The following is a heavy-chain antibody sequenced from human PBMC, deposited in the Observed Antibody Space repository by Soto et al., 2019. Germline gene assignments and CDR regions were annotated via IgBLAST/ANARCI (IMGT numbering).Heavy chain of an antibody. CDR2: IWYDGSNK. J-gene: IGHJ6*02. CDR1: GFTFSSYG. CDR3: AREPPRYSSGWYRGHYYYYGMDV. V-gene: IGHV3-33*01. D-gene: IGHD6-19*01. Sequence: GGSLRLSCAASGFTFSSYGMHCVRQAPGKGLEWVAVIWYDGSNKYYADSVKGRFTISRDNSKNTLYLQMNSLRAEDTAVYYCAREPPRYSSGWYRGHYYYYGMDVWGQGTKVTVSS.